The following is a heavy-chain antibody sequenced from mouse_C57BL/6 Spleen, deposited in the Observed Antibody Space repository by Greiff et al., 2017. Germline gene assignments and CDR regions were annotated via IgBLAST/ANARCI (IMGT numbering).Heavy chain of an antibody. CDR2: ISDGGSYT. D-gene: IGHD1-1*01. J-gene: IGHJ1*03. CDR1: GFTFSSYA. CDR3: AREPYYYGSSSHWYFDV. V-gene: IGHV5-4*01. Sequence: EVKLMESGGGLVKPGGSLKLSCAASGFTFSSYAMSWVRQTPEKRLEWVATISDGGSYTYYPDNVKGRFTISRDNAKNNLYLQMSHLKSEDTAMYYCAREPYYYGSSSHWYFDVWGTGTTVTVSS.